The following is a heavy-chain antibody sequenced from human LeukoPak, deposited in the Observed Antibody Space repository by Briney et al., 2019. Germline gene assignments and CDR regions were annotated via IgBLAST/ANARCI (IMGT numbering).Heavy chain of an antibody. J-gene: IGHJ6*02. CDR2: INPNSGGT. D-gene: IGHD3-10*01. Sequence: GASVKVSCKVSGYTFTGYYMHWVRQAPGQGLEWMGWINPNSGGTNYAQKFQGRVTMTRDTSISTAYMELSRLRSDATAVYYCARDKADDYYGSGSFYYYYGMDVWGQGTTVTVSS. V-gene: IGHV1-2*02. CDR3: ARDKADDYYGSGSFYYYYGMDV. CDR1: GYTFTGYY.